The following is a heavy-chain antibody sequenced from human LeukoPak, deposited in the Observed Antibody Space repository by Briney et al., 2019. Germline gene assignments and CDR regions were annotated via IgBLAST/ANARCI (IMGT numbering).Heavy chain of an antibody. CDR2: ISSSSSYI. J-gene: IGHJ4*02. V-gene: IGHV3-21*01. CDR1: GFTFSSYS. Sequence: GGSLRLSCAASGFTFSSYSMNWVRQAPGKGLEWVSSISSSSSYIYYADSVKGRFTISRDNAKNSLYLQMNSLRAEDTAVYYCARDGEQLVRFAYWGQGTLVTVSS. CDR3: ARDGEQLVRFAY. D-gene: IGHD6-6*01.